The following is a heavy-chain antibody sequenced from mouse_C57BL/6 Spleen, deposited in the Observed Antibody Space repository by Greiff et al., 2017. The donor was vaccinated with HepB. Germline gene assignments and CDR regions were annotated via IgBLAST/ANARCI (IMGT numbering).Heavy chain of an antibody. V-gene: IGHV1-18*01. CDR1: GYTFTDYN. CDR2: INPNNGGT. CDR3: ARTPYRDYGSTKYYFDY. J-gene: IGHJ2*01. D-gene: IGHD1-1*01. Sequence: VQLQQSGPELVKPGASVKIPCKASGYTFTDYNMDWVKQSHGKSLEWIGDINPNNGGTIYNQKFKGKATLTVDKSSSTAYMELRSLTSEDTAVYYCARTPYRDYGSTKYYFDYWGQGTTLTVSS.